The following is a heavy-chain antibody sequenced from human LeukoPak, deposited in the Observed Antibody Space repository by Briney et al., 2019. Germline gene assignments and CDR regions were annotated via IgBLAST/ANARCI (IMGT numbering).Heavy chain of an antibody. CDR3: ARARITMIGPGAFDI. Sequence: GGSLRLSCAASGFTFSSYSMNWVRQAPGKGLEWVSYISSSSSTIYYADSVKGRFTISRDNAKNSLYLQMNSLRAEDTAVYYCARARITMIGPGAFDIWGQGTMVTVSS. CDR2: ISSSSSTI. CDR1: GFTFSSYS. V-gene: IGHV3-48*04. J-gene: IGHJ3*02. D-gene: IGHD3-22*01.